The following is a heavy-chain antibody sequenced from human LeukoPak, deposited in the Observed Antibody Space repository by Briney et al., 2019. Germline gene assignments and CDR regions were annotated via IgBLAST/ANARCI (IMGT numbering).Heavy chain of an antibody. CDR2: IYTSGST. V-gene: IGHV4-61*02. J-gene: IGHJ4*02. D-gene: IGHD4-17*01. CDR3: ARVGYDYDAYFDY. Sequence: PSETLSLTCTVSGGSISSGSHCWSWIRQPAGKGLEWIGRIYTSGSTNYNPSLKSRVTISVDTSKNQFSLKLSSVTAADTAVYYCARVGYDYDAYFDYWGQGTLVTVSS. CDR1: GGSISSGSHC.